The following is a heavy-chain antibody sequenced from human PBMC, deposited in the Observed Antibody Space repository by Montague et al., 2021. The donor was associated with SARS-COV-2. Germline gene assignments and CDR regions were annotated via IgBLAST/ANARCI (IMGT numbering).Heavy chain of an antibody. D-gene: IGHD4-11*01. CDR3: AGKVLTVPADY. CDR2: ISYGGIA. Sequence: SETLSLTCAVSGVSITSTNWWSLVRQPPGKGLEWIGEISYGGIATYTPSLKSLATISMDTSRNLFSLKPSSVTAADTAIYYCAGKVLTVPADYWGQGTLVTVS. CDR1: GVSITSTNW. V-gene: IGHV4-4*02. J-gene: IGHJ4*02.